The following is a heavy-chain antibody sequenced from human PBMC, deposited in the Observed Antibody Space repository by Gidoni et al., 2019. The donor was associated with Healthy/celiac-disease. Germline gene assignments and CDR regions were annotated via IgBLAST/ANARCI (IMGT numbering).Heavy chain of an antibody. Sequence: QVQLGQSGAEVKKPGSSVKVSCKASGGPSSSYAISWVRQAPGQGLEWMGGIIPIFGTANYAQKFQGRVTITADESTSTAYMELSSLRSEDTAVYYCARVIYDSSGPDRQYYFDYWGQGTLVTVTS. V-gene: IGHV1-69*01. CDR2: IIPIFGTA. CDR3: ARVIYDSSGPDRQYYFDY. J-gene: IGHJ4*02. CDR1: GGPSSSYA. D-gene: IGHD3-22*01.